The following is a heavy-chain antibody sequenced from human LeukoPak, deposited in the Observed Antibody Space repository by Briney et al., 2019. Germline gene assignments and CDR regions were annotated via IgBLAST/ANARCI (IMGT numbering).Heavy chain of an antibody. CDR3: ARAGGSYSHYYGMDV. CDR1: GGTFSSYA. V-gene: IGHV1-69*13. Sequence: ASVKVSCKASGGTFSSYAISWVRQAPGQGLEWMGGIIPIFGTANYAQKFQGRVTITADESTSTAYMELSSLRSKDTAVYYCARAGGSYSHYYGMDVWGQGTTVTVSS. CDR2: IIPIFGTA. J-gene: IGHJ6*02. D-gene: IGHD1-26*01.